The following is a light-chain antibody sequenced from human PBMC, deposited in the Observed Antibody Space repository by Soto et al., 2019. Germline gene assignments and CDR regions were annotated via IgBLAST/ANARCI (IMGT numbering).Light chain of an antibody. J-gene: IGKJ4*01. Sequence: DIQMTQSPSSVSASVGDRVTITCRASQGIDTYFAWYQQKPGKAPNLLIYAASNLQNGVPSRFSRSRSETDSTLTISSLQPEDFATYYCQQAKGFPLTFGGGTQVESK. CDR2: AAS. CDR3: QQAKGFPLT. CDR1: QGIDTY. V-gene: IGKV1-12*01.